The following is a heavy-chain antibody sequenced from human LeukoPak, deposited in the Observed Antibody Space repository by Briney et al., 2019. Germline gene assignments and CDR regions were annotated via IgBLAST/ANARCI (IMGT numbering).Heavy chain of an antibody. J-gene: IGHJ5*02. CDR1: GFPFSNYW. CDR3: AKDPGARYFGSGSNWFDP. D-gene: IGHD3-10*01. CDR2: ITNDGSGT. V-gene: IGHV3-74*01. Sequence: GGSLRLSCSASGFPFSNYWMHWVRQAPGKGLVWGSHITNDGSGTSYADSVKGRFTISRDNAKYTLYLQMNSLRVEDTAVYYCAKDPGARYFGSGSNWFDPWGQGTLVTVSS.